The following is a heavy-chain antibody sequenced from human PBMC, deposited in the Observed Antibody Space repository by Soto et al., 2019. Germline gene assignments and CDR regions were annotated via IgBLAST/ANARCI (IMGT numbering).Heavy chain of an antibody. CDR2: ISAYNGNT. V-gene: IGHV1-18*01. CDR3: ARRSVPAASRAVYYYYGMDV. J-gene: IGHJ6*02. Sequence: ASVKVSCKASGYTFTSYGISWVRQAPGRGLEWMGWISAYNGNTNYAQKLQGRVTMTTDTSTSTAYMELRSLRSDDTAVYYCARRSVPAASRAVYYYYGMDVWGQGTTVTVSS. D-gene: IGHD2-2*01. CDR1: GYTFTSYG.